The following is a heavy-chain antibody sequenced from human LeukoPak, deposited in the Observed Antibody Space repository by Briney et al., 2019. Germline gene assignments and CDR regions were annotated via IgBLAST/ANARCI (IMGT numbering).Heavy chain of an antibody. Sequence: SVKVSCKASGDTVSSYAISWVRQAPGQGLEWMGGIIPIFGTANYAQKFQGRVTITADESTSTAYMELSSLRSEDTAVYYCARDYDFWSGYYTSRDYYYYMDVWGKGTTVTVSS. D-gene: IGHD3-3*01. J-gene: IGHJ6*03. CDR2: IIPIFGTA. CDR3: ARDYDFWSGYYTSRDYYYYMDV. CDR1: GDTVSSYA. V-gene: IGHV1-69*13.